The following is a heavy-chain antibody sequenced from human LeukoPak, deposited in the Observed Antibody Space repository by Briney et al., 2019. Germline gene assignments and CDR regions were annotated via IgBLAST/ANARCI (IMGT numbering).Heavy chain of an antibody. D-gene: IGHD5-24*01. CDR1: GFTFNRHD. CDR3: AIGRRDAYNFPFDY. Sequence: GGSLRLSCVASGFTFNRHDMHWVRQATGKRLEWVSAIGDDGDTYYAGSVKGRFTTSREKAKNSLYLQMNSLTAGDTAVYYCAIGRRDAYNFPFDYWGQGTLVTVSS. J-gene: IGHJ4*02. V-gene: IGHV3-13*01. CDR2: IGDDGDT.